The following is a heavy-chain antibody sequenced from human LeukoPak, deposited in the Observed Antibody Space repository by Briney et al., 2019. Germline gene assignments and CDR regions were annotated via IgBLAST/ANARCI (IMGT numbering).Heavy chain of an antibody. V-gene: IGHV3-9*01. CDR3: AKGGTGTFWYFDL. J-gene: IGHJ2*01. CDR2: ISWNSGSI. CDR1: GFTFDDYA. Sequence: GGSLRLSCAASGFTFDDYAMHWVRQAPGKGLEWVSGISWNSGSIGYADSVKGRFTISRDNAKNSLYLQMNSLRAEDTALYYCAKGGTGTFWYFDLWGRGTLVTVSS. D-gene: IGHD2-8*02.